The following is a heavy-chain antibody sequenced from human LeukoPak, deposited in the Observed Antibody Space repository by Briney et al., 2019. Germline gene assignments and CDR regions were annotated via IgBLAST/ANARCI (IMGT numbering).Heavy chain of an antibody. Sequence: GGSLTLSCAASGFTFRSYAMHWVRQAPGKGLEWVAVISYDGSNKYYADSVKGRFTISRDNSKNTLYLQMNSLRAEDTAVYYCAKDNSPSGDEYEDYWGQGTLVTVSS. J-gene: IGHJ4*02. D-gene: IGHD3-10*01. CDR3: AKDNSPSGDEYEDY. CDR2: ISYDGSNK. V-gene: IGHV3-30*18. CDR1: GFTFRSYA.